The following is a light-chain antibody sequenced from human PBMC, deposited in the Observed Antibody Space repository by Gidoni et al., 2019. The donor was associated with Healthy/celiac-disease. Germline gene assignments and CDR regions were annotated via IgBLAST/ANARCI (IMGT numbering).Light chain of an antibody. V-gene: IGKV2-28*01. Sequence: DIVMTQSPRSLPVTPGEPASISCRSSQSLLHSNGYNYLDWYLQKPGQSPQLLIYLGSNRASGVPDRFSGSGSGTDFPLKISRVEAEDVGVYYCMQALQTPLTFGGGTKVEIK. CDR1: QSLLHSNGYNY. CDR3: MQALQTPLT. CDR2: LGS. J-gene: IGKJ4*01.